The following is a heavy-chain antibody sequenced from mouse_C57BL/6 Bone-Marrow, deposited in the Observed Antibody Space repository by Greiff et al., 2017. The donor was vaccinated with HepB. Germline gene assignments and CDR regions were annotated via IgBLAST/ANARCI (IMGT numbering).Heavy chain of an antibody. J-gene: IGHJ4*01. D-gene: IGHD2-4*01. CDR2: IYPRSGNT. Sequence: VKLMESGAELARPGASVKLSCKASGYTFTSSGISWVKQRTGQGLEWIGEIYPRSGNTYYNEKFKGKATLTADKSSSTAYMELRSLTSEDSAVYCCARGGLRRRAMDYWGQGTSVTVSS. CDR1: GYTFTSSG. CDR3: ARGGLRRRAMDY. V-gene: IGHV1-81*01.